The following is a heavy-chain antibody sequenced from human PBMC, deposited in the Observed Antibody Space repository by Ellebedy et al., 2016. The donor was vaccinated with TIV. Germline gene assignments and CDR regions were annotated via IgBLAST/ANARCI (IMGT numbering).Heavy chain of an antibody. J-gene: IGHJ2*01. V-gene: IGHV4-4*07. CDR1: GGAIGSYY. CDR2: IYKSGST. Sequence: MPSETLSLTCTVSGGAIGSYYWSWIRQPAGKGLEYIGRIYKSGSTFYNPSLKSRGSMSVDTSKNQFSLNLTSVTAADTAVYFCARTRYDSSAYYYWYFDFWGRGALVTVSS. CDR3: ARTRYDSSAYYYWYFDF. D-gene: IGHD3-22*01.